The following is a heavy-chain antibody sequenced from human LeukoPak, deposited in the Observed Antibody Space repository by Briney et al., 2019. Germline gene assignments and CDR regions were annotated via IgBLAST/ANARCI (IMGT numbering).Heavy chain of an antibody. Sequence: GESLKISCKASGYNFLSYWIGWVRQKPGKGLGWMGTIYPPDSDTTYNPSFEGQVTISADSSIRTASLQWSSLKASDTAIYYCARRPWLHQRFNVFDVWGPGTMVIVSS. CDR1: GYNFLSYW. D-gene: IGHD5-24*01. CDR2: IYPPDSDT. V-gene: IGHV5-51*01. J-gene: IGHJ3*01. CDR3: ARRPWLHQRFNVFDV.